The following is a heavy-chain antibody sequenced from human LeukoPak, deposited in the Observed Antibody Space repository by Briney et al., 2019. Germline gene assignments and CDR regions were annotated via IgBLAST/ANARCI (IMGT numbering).Heavy chain of an antibody. V-gene: IGHV3-11*01. CDR3: ASEYCSGGSCYSEGHY. J-gene: IGHJ4*02. CDR2: ISSSGSTI. Sequence: GGSLRLSCAASGFTFSDYYMSWIRQAPGKGLEWVSYISSSGSTIYYADSVKGRFTTSRDNAKNSLYLQMNSLRAEDTAVYYCASEYCSGGSCYSEGHYWGQGTLVTVSS. D-gene: IGHD2-15*01. CDR1: GFTFSDYY.